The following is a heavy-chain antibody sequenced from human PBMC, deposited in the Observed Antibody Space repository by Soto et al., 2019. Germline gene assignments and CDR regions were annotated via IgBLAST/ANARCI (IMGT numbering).Heavy chain of an antibody. J-gene: IGHJ4*02. CDR3: ARDQGTYYYGSGSSYFDY. D-gene: IGHD3-10*01. CDR1: GGTFSSYT. CDR2: IIPILGIA. V-gene: IGHV1-69*08. Sequence: QVQLVQSGAEVKKPGSSVKVSCKASGGTFSSYTISWVRQAPGQGLEWMGRIIPILGIANYAQKFQGRVTITADKSTSTAYMELSSLRSEDTAVYYCARDQGTYYYGSGSSYFDYGGQGTLVTVSS.